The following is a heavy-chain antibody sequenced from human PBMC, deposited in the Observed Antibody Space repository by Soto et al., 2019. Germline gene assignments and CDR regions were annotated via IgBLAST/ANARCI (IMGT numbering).Heavy chain of an antibody. CDR2: INSKSGGT. J-gene: IGHJ6*02. Sequence: QVQLVQSGAEVKKPGASVKVSCKASGYAFTDYYMHWVRQAPGQGLEWMGWINSKSGGTNLAQRFQGRVTMTRDTSISTTHLEVSRLRSDDTAIFYCARLDTDMAAPYYGMDVWGQGTTVTVSS. CDR3: ARLDTDMAAPYYGMDV. V-gene: IGHV1-2*02. D-gene: IGHD5-18*01. CDR1: GYAFTDYY.